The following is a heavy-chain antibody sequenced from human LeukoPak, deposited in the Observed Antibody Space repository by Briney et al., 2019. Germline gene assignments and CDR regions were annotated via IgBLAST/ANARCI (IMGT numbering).Heavy chain of an antibody. CDR2: ITGSGGNT. Sequence: PGGSLRLSCAAPGFIFSSYSMSWVRQAPGKGLEWVSVITGSGGNTYYADSVKGRFTISKDNSKNTVYLQMSSLRVDDTAVYYCAKAASSSWPSYYYGMDVWGQGTTVTVSS. V-gene: IGHV3-23*01. J-gene: IGHJ6*02. CDR3: AKAASSSWPSYYYGMDV. CDR1: GFIFSSYS. D-gene: IGHD6-13*01.